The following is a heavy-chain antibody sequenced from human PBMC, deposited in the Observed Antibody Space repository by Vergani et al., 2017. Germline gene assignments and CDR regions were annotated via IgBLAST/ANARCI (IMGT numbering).Heavy chain of an antibody. V-gene: IGHV1-2*02. CDR2: INPNSGGT. J-gene: IGHJ4*02. Sequence: QVQLVQSGAEVKKPGASVKVSCKASGYTFTGYYMHWVRQAPGQGLEWMGWINPNSGGTNYAQKFQGRVTMTRDTSISTAYMELSRLRSDDTAVYYCARDCTDSTGPGGVDYWGQGTLVTVSS. D-gene: IGHD3-16*01. CDR1: GYTFTGYY. CDR3: ARDCTDSTGPGGVDY.